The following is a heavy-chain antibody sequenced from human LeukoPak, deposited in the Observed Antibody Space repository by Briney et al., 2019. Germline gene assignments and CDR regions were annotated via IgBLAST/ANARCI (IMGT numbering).Heavy chain of an antibody. J-gene: IGHJ4*02. CDR2: INPNSGGT. CDR3: ARGSIVGATFDYFDY. CDR1: GYTFTGYY. D-gene: IGHD1-26*01. V-gene: IGHV1-2*02. Sequence: ASVKVSCKASGYTFTGYYMHWVRQAPGQGLEWMGWINPNSGGTNYAQKFQSRVTMTRDTSISTAYMDLSRLRSDDTAVYYCARGSIVGATFDYFDYWGQGTLVTVSS.